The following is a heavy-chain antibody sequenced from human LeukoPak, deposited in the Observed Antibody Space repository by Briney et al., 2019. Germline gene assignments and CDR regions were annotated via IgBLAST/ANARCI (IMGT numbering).Heavy chain of an antibody. CDR2: IKQDGSEK. CDR1: GFTFSSYW. Sequence: TGGSLRLSCTASGFTFSSYWMSWVRQAPGKGLEWVANIKQDGSEKYYVDSVKGRFTISRDNAKNSLYLQMNSLRAEDTAVYYCARDFYGPYYYYGMDAWGQGTTVTVSS. CDR3: ARDFYGPYYYYGMDA. V-gene: IGHV3-7*05. D-gene: IGHD2/OR15-2a*01. J-gene: IGHJ6*02.